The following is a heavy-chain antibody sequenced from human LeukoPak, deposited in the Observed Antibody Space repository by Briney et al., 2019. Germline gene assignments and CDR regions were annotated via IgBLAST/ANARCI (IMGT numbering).Heavy chain of an antibody. D-gene: IGHD5-18*01. CDR1: GYNFNRYT. V-gene: IGHV1-18*01. Sequence: ASVKVSCKTSGYNFNRYTITWVRQAPGQGLEWMGWVSTSNGDTSYADKVQGRVTMTTETVTKTAYMELRRLRSGDTAMYFCARVSDTSMVTPGFDSWGQGTLVTVSS. CDR2: VSTSNGDT. CDR3: ARVSDTSMVTPGFDS. J-gene: IGHJ4*02.